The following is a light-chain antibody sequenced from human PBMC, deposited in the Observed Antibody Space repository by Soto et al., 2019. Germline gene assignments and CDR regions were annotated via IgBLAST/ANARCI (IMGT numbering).Light chain of an antibody. CDR1: QSISSNF. CDR2: SAS. V-gene: IGKV3-20*01. Sequence: EVVLTQSPDTLSLSVGERASLSCRASQSISSNFLAWYQQKPGQAPRLLIYSASTRATGVPDRFSGSGSGTHFTLTITRLEPEDFAIHICQNYNLSFGPGTKVEIK. J-gene: IGKJ3*01. CDR3: QNYNLS.